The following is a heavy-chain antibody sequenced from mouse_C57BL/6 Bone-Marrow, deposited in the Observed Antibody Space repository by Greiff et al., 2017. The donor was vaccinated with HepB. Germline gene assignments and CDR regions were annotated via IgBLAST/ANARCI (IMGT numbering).Heavy chain of an antibody. CDR2: IYPGDGDT. V-gene: IGHV1-82*01. CDR1: GYAFSSSW. Sequence: VMLVESGPELVKPGASVKISCKASGYAFSSSWMNWVKQRPGKGLEWIGRIYPGDGDTNYNGKFKGKATLTADKSSSTAYMQLSSLTSEDSAVYFCARDGDGYYLDYWGQGTTLTVSS. D-gene: IGHD2-3*01. CDR3: ARDGDGYYLDY. J-gene: IGHJ2*01.